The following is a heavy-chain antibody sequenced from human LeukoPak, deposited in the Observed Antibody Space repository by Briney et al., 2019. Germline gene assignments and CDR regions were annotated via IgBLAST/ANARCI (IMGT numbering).Heavy chain of an antibody. CDR3: ARGISVYHAFDI. J-gene: IGHJ3*02. V-gene: IGHV3-21*01. CDR1: GFTFSSYS. D-gene: IGHD3-3*01. CDR2: ISSSSSYI. Sequence: GGSLRLSCAASGFTFSSYSMNWVRQAPGKGLEWVSSISSSSSYIYYADSVKGRFTISRDNAKNSLYLQMNSPRAEDTAVYYCARGISVYHAFDIWGQGTMVTVSS.